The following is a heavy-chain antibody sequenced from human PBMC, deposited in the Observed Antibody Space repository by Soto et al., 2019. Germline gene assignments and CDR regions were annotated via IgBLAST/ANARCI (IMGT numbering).Heavy chain of an antibody. D-gene: IGHD6-13*01. CDR1: GFTFSSYA. CDR2: ISGSGGST. V-gene: IGHV3-23*01. CDR3: AKDTAAHQAIPLRYNWFDP. Sequence: EVQLLESGGGLVQPGGSLRLSCAASGFTFSSYAMSWVRQAPGKGLEWVSAISGSGGSTYYADSVKGRFTISRDNSKNTPYLQMNSLGAEDTAVYYCAKDTAAHQAIPLRYNWFDPWGQGTLVTVSS. J-gene: IGHJ5*02.